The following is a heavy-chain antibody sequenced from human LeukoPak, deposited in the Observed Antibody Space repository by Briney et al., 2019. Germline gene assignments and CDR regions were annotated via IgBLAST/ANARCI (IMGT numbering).Heavy chain of an antibody. D-gene: IGHD6-19*01. CDR3: ARTLTAVAGTRSMAPFDY. CDR1: GFTFSSYA. V-gene: IGHV3-30*04. Sequence: GGSLRLSCAASGFTFSSYAMHWVRQAPGKGLEWVAVISYDGSNKYYADSVKGRFTISRDNAKNSLYLQMNSLRAEDTALYYCARTLTAVAGTRSMAPFDYWGQGTLVTVSS. J-gene: IGHJ4*02. CDR2: ISYDGSNK.